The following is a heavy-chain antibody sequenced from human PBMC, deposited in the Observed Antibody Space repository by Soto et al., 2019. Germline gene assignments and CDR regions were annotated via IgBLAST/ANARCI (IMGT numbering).Heavy chain of an antibody. V-gene: IGHV3-23*01. Sequence: EVQLLESGGGLVQPGGSLRLSCAASGFTFSSYAMSWVRQAPGKGLEWVSAISGSGGSTYYADSVKGRFTISRDNSKKTLYLQMDGLRAEDTAVYYCAKDYGNRLFAFDIWGQGTMVTVSS. CDR2: ISGSGGST. CDR3: AKDYGNRLFAFDI. J-gene: IGHJ3*02. CDR1: GFTFSSYA. D-gene: IGHD4-17*01.